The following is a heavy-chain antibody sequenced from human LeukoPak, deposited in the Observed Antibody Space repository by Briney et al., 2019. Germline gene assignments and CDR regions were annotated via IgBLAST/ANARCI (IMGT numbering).Heavy chain of an antibody. J-gene: IGHJ4*02. CDR2: IYHTGST. V-gene: IGHV4-59*01. D-gene: IGHD1-26*01. CDR3: ARDRGTTGYYYLDS. CDR1: GGPITEYY. Sequence: PSETLSLTCSVSGGPITEYYWSWIRQPPGKGLEWIGYIYHTGSTNYSPSLKSRVTMSVDASRNQFSLKLCSVTAADTAVYYCARDRGTTGYYYLDSWGQGILVTVSS.